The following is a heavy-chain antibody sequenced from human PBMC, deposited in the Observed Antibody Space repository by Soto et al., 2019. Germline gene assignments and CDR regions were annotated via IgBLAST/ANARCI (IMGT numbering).Heavy chain of an antibody. V-gene: IGHV4-39*01. CDR3: ASRRDVGSPLGDYYYGMDV. D-gene: IGHD1-26*01. J-gene: IGHJ6*02. CDR2: IFYSGNT. Sequence: QLQLQGSGPGLVKPSETLSLTCTVSGGSVRSTSYYWVWFRQTPGKGLEWIGRIFYSGNTHYNSSLKSRLTMSVDPSKNQFSLKLRSVTAADTAVYYCASRRDVGSPLGDYYYGMDVWGQGTTVTVSS. CDR1: GGSVRSTSYY.